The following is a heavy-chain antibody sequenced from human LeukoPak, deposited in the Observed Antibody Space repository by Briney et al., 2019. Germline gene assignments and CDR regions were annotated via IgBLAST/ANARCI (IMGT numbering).Heavy chain of an antibody. Sequence: GASVKVSRKASGYTFTGYYMHWVRHAPGQGLEWMGWLNANSGGTNYAQTVHGRVTMTRDTPISTAYMELSRLRADDTAVYYCARGEITFGGVIVFDSWGQGTLVTVSS. CDR3: ARGEITFGGVIVFDS. J-gene: IGHJ4*02. CDR2: LNANSGGT. V-gene: IGHV1-2*02. D-gene: IGHD3-16*02. CDR1: GYTFTGYY.